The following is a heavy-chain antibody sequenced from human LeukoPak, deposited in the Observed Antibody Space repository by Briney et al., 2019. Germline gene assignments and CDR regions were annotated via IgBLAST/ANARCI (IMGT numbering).Heavy chain of an antibody. Sequence: PSETLSLTCAVSGGSISSNKWWSWVRQPPGKGLEWIGEIYHSGSTNYNPSLKSRVTISVDKSKNQFSLKLTSVTAADTAMYYCAGNGWYAIEYWGQGTLVTVSS. CDR1: GGSISSNKW. J-gene: IGHJ4*02. CDR3: AGNGWYAIEY. D-gene: IGHD6-19*01. CDR2: IYHSGST. V-gene: IGHV4-4*02.